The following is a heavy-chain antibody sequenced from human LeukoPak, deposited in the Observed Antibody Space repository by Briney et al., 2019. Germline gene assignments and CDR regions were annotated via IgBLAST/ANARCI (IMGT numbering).Heavy chain of an antibody. CDR2: ISGSGGST. V-gene: IGHV3-23*01. J-gene: IGHJ4*02. CDR3: AKESGSYFDY. D-gene: IGHD1-26*01. CDR1: GFTFSSYA. Sequence: SGGSLRLSCAASGFTFSSYAMSWVRQAPGKGLEWVSAISGSGGSTCYADSVKGRFTISRDNSKNTLYLQMNSLRAEGTAVYYCAKESGSYFDYWGQGTLVTVSS.